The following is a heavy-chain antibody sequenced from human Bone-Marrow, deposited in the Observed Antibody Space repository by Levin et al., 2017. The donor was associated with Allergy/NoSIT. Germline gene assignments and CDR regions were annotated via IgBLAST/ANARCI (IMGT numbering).Heavy chain of an antibody. Sequence: PGGSLRLSCAASGFTFSSYSMNWVRQAPGKGLEWVSSISSSSSYIYYADSVKGRFTISRDNAKNSLYLQMNSLRAEDTAVYYCARDCSSPGYYYYGMDVWGQGTTVTVSS. CDR1: GFTFSSYS. J-gene: IGHJ6*02. CDR3: ARDCSSPGYYYYGMDV. V-gene: IGHV3-21*01. D-gene: IGHD2-2*01. CDR2: ISSSSSYI.